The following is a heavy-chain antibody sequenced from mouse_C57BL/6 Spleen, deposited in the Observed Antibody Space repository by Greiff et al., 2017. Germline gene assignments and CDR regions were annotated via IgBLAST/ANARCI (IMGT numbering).Heavy chain of an antibody. V-gene: IGHV1-15*01. D-gene: IGHD1-1*01. CDR3: TRGGYYAPSLDAMDY. CDR1: GYTFTDYE. J-gene: IGHJ4*01. CDR2: IDPETGGT. Sequence: QVQLQQSGAELVRPGASVTLSCKASGYTFTDYEMHWVKQTPVHGLEWIGAIDPETGGTAYNQKFKGKAILTADKSSSTAYMALRSLTSEDSAVYYCTRGGYYAPSLDAMDYWGQGTSVTVSS.